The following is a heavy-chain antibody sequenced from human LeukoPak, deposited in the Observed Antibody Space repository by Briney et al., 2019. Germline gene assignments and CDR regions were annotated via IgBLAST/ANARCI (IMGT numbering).Heavy chain of an antibody. CDR1: VYSLTHLN. Sequence: ASVTVSFKCSVYSLTHLNMQWVRQAPGKGLECMGVCDPEQAKTIYAQKFQGRVTMTEDTSTDTAYLELSSLRSEDTAVYYCATRSGDFWSGSENWGQGTLVTVSS. CDR3: ATRSGDFWSGSEN. V-gene: IGHV1-24*01. CDR2: CDPEQAKT. J-gene: IGHJ4*02. D-gene: IGHD3-3*01.